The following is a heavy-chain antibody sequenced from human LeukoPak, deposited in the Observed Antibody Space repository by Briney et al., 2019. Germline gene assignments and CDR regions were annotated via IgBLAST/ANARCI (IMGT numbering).Heavy chain of an antibody. CDR1: LLHFISFA. Sequence: GGSLRLSRAAALLHFISFAMSCVRQAPGKGLEWVSAISGSGGSTYYADSVKGRFTISRDNSKNPLYLQMNNLRAEDTAVYYCAKDAVSLRLVPNFVYWGQGTLVTVSS. CDR3: AKDAVSLRLVPNFVY. V-gene: IGHV3-23*01. CDR2: ISGSGGST. J-gene: IGHJ4*02. D-gene: IGHD3-10*01.